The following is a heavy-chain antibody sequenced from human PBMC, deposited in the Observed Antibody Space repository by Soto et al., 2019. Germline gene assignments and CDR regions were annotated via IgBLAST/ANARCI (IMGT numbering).Heavy chain of an antibody. Sequence: EVQLVESGGGLVQPGGSLRLSCAASGFTVSSNSMSWVRQAPGKGLEWVSVIYSGGSTYYADSVKGRFTISRDNSKNTLYLQMSSLRAEDTAVYYCARGYSYGYSNYWGQGTLVIVSS. V-gene: IGHV3-66*01. CDR1: GFTVSSNS. CDR3: ARGYSYGYSNY. J-gene: IGHJ4*02. D-gene: IGHD5-18*01. CDR2: IYSGGST.